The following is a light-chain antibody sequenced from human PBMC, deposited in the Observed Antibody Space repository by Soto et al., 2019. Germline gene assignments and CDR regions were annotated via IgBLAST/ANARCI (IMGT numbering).Light chain of an antibody. CDR3: QQSYSLPYT. CDR2: AAS. CDR1: QSVGSL. V-gene: IGKV1-39*01. Sequence: DIQMTQSPSSLSASVADRVTITCRASQSVGSLLNWFQQRPGIAPKLLIYAASTLQSGAPSRFSGSGAGTDFTLIISSLQPEDFATYYCQQSYSLPYTFGQGTKLEI. J-gene: IGKJ2*01.